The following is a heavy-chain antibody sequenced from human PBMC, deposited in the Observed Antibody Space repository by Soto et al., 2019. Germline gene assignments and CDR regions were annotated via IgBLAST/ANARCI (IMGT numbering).Heavy chain of an antibody. J-gene: IGHJ1*01. CDR3: ARSIWSPPRDTLFQH. CDR1: GFTFSSYW. Sequence: EVQLVESGGGLVQPGGSLRLSCAASGFTFSSYWMSWVRQAPGKGLEWVANIKQDGSEKYYVDSVKGRFTISRDNAKNSLYLQMNSLRAEDTAVYYCARSIWSPPRDTLFQHWGQGTLVTVSS. CDR2: IKQDGSEK. D-gene: IGHD3-3*01. V-gene: IGHV3-7*01.